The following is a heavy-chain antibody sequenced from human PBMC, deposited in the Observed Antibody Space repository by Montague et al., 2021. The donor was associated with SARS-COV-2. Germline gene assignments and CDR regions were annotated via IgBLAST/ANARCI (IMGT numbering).Heavy chain of an antibody. D-gene: IGHD3-22*01. CDR1: GGSFSGYY. J-gene: IGHJ2*01. CDR2: INNSGTT. Sequence: SETLSLTCAVHGGSFSGYYWSWIRQPPGKGLEWIGEINNSGTTNYNPSLKSRVSISVDTSKNQFSLKLSSVTAADTAVYYCARGVPTIPMMVVVFTGAGWYFDLWGRGTLVTVSS. CDR3: ARGVPTIPMMVVVFTGAGWYFDL. V-gene: IGHV4-34*01.